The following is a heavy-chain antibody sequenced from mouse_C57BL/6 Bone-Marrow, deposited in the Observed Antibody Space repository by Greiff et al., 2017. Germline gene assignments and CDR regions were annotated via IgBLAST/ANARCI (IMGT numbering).Heavy chain of an antibody. Sequence: EVQLVESGPVLVKPGASVKMSCKASGYTFTDYYMNWVKQSHGKSLEWIGVINPYNGGTSYNQKFKGKATLTVDKSSSTAYMELNSLTSEDSAVYYCAREDYWFAYWGQGTLVTVSA. CDR3: AREDYWFAY. CDR2: INPYNGGT. CDR1: GYTFTDYY. V-gene: IGHV1-19*01. J-gene: IGHJ3*01. D-gene: IGHD2-4*01.